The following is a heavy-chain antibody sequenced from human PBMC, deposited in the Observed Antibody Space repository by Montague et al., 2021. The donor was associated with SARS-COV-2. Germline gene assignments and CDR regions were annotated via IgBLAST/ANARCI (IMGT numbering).Heavy chain of an antibody. CDR3: ARWYYGSGSYPH. J-gene: IGHJ4*02. CDR1: GYSISSGYY. CDR2: IYHSGGT. Sequence: SETLSLTCSVSGYSISSGYYWGWIRQPPGTGLEWIGNIYHSGGTYYSPSLKSRVTVSVDTSKNQFSPRLSSVTAADTAVYYCARWYYGSGSYPHWGQGTLVTVSS. V-gene: IGHV4-38-2*01. D-gene: IGHD3-10*01.